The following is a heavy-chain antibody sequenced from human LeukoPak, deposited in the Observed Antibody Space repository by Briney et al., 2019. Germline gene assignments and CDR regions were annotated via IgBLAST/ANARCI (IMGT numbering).Heavy chain of an antibody. J-gene: IGHJ5*02. D-gene: IGHD1-26*01. CDR2: IDKKDKGYATAT. CDR3: TRDSGTYNGFDL. Sequence: GGSLTLSCAASGFTFSCSAIHWLRQSSGKGLEWVGQIDKKDKGYATATAYAASVKGRFTISRDDSINTAYLQMKSLKTEDTALYYCTRDSGTYNGFDLWGQGTLVTVSS. V-gene: IGHV3-73*01. CDR1: GFTFSCSA.